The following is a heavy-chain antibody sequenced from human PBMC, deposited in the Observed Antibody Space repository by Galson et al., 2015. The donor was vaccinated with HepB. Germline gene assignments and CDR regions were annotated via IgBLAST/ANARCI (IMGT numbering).Heavy chain of an antibody. J-gene: IGHJ5*02. Sequence: SVKVSCKASGSTFTIYAMHSLRQAPGQRLEWMGCINAGNGNTTYSQKFQGRVTITRDTSASTAYMDLSSLRSEDTAVYYCATAGDYGDYIYWFDPWGQGTLVTVSS. CDR2: INAGNGNT. CDR1: GSTFTIYA. CDR3: ATAGDYGDYIYWFDP. V-gene: IGHV1-3*01. D-gene: IGHD4-17*01.